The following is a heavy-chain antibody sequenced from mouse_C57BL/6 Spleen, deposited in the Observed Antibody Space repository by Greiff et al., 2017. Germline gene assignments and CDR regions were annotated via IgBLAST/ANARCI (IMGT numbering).Heavy chain of an antibody. V-gene: IGHV5-17*01. D-gene: IGHD2-3*01. Sequence: EVQGVESGGGLVKPGGSLKLSCAASGFTFSDYGMHWVRQAPEQGLEWVAYISSGSSAIYYADTVKGRFTIARDNAKNTLSLQMTSLRSEDTAMYYCARADGYYFWYFDVWGTGTTVTVSS. CDR2: ISSGSSAI. CDR3: ARADGYYFWYFDV. CDR1: GFTFSDYG. J-gene: IGHJ1*03.